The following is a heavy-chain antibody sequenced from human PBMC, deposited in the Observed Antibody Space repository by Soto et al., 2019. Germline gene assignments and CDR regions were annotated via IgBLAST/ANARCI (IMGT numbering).Heavy chain of an antibody. J-gene: IGHJ4*02. D-gene: IGHD6-19*01. CDR3: AADGSVARTSY. CDR2: IVVGSGNT. Sequence: GASVKVSCNASGFTFTSSAVQWVRPARGQRLEWIGWIVVGSGNTNYAQKFQQRVTITRDMSTSTAYMELSSLRSEDTAVYYCAADGSVARTSYWGQGTLVTVSS. CDR1: GFTFTSSA. V-gene: IGHV1-58*01.